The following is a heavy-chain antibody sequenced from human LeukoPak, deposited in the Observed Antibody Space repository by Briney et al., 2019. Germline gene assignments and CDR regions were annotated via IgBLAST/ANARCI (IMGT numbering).Heavy chain of an antibody. CDR3: AGYDHSNYLAY. CDR1: GVSISSNY. CDR2: IHANGDT. J-gene: IGHJ4*02. D-gene: IGHD4-11*01. Sequence: PSQTLSLTCTVSGVSISSNYWSWIRQPPGKGLEWNGLEWIGYIHANGDTKYNPSLNSRVTISLDLSRSQLSLNLRSLTAADTALYFCAGYDHSNYLAYWGQGILVTFSS. V-gene: IGHV4-4*08.